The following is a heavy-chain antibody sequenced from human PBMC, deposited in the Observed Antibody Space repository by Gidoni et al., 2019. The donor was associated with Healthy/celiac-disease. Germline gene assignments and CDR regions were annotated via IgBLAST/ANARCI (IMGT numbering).Heavy chain of an antibody. D-gene: IGHD4-17*01. CDR3: ARVRYGGNSVHAFDI. CDR1: GYTFTRYG. J-gene: IGHJ3*02. Sequence: QVQLVQSGAEVTKPGASVQVSCKASGYTFTRYGISWVRQAPGQGLEWMGWISAYNGNTNYAQKLQGRVTMTTDTSTSTAYMELRSLRSDDTAVYYCARVRYGGNSVHAFDIWGQGTMVTVSS. V-gene: IGHV1-18*01. CDR2: ISAYNGNT.